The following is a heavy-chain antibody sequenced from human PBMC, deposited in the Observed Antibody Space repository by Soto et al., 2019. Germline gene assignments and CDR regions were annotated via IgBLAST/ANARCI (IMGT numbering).Heavy chain of an antibody. J-gene: IGHJ4*02. CDR3: ARDSCIAGTGGMFDY. Sequence: SETLSLTCTVSGGSISSGGYYWSWIRQHPGKGLEWIGYIYYSGSTYYNPSLKSRVTLSVDTSKNQFSLKLSSVTAADTALFYCARDSCIAGTGGMFDYWGQGTQVTVSS. V-gene: IGHV4-31*03. CDR2: IYYSGST. D-gene: IGHD1-26*01. CDR1: GGSISSGGYY.